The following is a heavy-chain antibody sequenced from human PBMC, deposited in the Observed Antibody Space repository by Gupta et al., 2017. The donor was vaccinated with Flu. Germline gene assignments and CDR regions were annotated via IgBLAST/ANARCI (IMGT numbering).Heavy chain of an antibody. V-gene: IGHV3-15*01. J-gene: IGHJ4*02. Sequence: EVQLVESGGGLVKPEGSLRLSCTASGFAFNNAWMAWVRQAPGKGLEWVGRIKSKTAGGTTDYAAFVNGRFTVSRDDSENTLYLQINSLKSEDTAVYYCATRNPWRSPLQSDGYVYWGQGTLVTVSS. D-gene: IGHD2-15*01. CDR2: IKSKTAGGTT. CDR3: ATRNPWRSPLQSDGYVY. CDR1: GFAFNNAW.